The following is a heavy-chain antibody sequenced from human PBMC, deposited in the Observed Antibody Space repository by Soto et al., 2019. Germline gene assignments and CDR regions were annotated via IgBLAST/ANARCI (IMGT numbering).Heavy chain of an antibody. Sequence: QEQLVQSGGEVKKPGASVRVSCKASGYTFTKYGITWVRQAPGQGLEWMGWIGVYNGKTNYARKLQGRVIMNADTSASSAYMELRSLRSDATAVYYCSRARYCTSPSCYNHYYYGMDIWGQGTTVSVSS. CDR2: IGVYNGKT. J-gene: IGHJ6*02. CDR1: GYTFTKYG. V-gene: IGHV1-18*04. CDR3: SRARYCTSPSCYNHYYYGMDI. D-gene: IGHD2-2*02.